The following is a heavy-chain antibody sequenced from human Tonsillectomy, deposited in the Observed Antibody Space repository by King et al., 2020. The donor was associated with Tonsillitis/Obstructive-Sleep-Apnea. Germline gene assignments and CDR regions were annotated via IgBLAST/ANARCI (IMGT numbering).Heavy chain of an antibody. D-gene: IGHD2-15*01. CDR1: GFTFDYYG. J-gene: IGHJ6*03. CDR3: AGAPVPCSGGSCYGYYYYYMDV. V-gene: IGHV3-20*04. Sequence: VQLVESGGGVVRPGGSLRLSCAASGFTFDYYGMSWVRQAPGKGLEWVSGINWNGGSTGYADSVKGRFTISRDNAKNYLYLQINSLRAEDTALYYCAGAPVPCSGGSCYGYYYYYMDVWGKGTTVTVS. CDR2: INWNGGST.